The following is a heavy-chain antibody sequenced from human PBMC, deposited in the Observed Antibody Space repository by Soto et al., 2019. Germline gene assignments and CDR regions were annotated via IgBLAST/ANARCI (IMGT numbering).Heavy chain of an antibody. CDR3: AKRRPGDGMDV. V-gene: IGHV3-23*01. Sequence: QLLESGGGLGQPGGSLTLSCEASGLSFNNFAMSWVRQPPGKGLEWVSTITATGATTFYADSVKGRFTISRDKSRNTLSLHLSSLRVENTAVYYCAKRRPGDGMDVWGQGATVTVSS. J-gene: IGHJ6*02. CDR1: GLSFNNFA. CDR2: ITATGATT.